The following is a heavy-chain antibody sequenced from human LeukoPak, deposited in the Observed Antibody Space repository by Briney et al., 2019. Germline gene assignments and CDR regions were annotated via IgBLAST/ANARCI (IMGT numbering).Heavy chain of an antibody. CDR2: VSSSSSYI. V-gene: IGHV3-21*01. CDR1: GFIFSTYN. J-gene: IGHJ4*02. CDR3: VRDPRFSENFDY. Sequence: GGSLRLSCAASGFIFSTYNMNWVRQSPGKGLEWISSVSSSSSYIYYIDSVKGRFTISRDNAKNTLYLQMNSLRAEDTAVYYCVRDPRFSENFDYWGQGALVTVSS. D-gene: IGHD6-25*01.